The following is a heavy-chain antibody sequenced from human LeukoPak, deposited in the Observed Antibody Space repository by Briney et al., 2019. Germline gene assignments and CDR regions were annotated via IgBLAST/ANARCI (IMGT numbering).Heavy chain of an antibody. Sequence: ASVKVSCKASGYTFTGYYMHWVRQAPGQGLEWMGWINPNSGGTNYAQKFQGRVTMTRDTSISTAYMELSSVTAADTAVYYCARGRRLHVYYYDSSGYYRYYFDYWGQGTLVTVSS. CDR3: ARGRRLHVYYYDSSGYYRYYFDY. J-gene: IGHJ4*02. V-gene: IGHV1-2*02. CDR2: INPNSGGT. CDR1: GYTFTGYY. D-gene: IGHD3-22*01.